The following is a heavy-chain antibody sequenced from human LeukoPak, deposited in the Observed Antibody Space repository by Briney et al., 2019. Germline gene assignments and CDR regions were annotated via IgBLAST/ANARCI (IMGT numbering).Heavy chain of an antibody. V-gene: IGHV4-39*01. CDR3: ARTTKSYYDSSGSYVQWFDL. Sequence: PSETLSLTCTVSGGSLSTSSYYWGWVRPPPGEGPEWIGYSYYSGSTYYNPSLRSRLTISVATSKNQISLRLSSVTAADTAVYYCARTTKSYYDSSGSYVQWFDLWGQGTLVSVSS. J-gene: IGHJ5*02. CDR2: SYYSGST. D-gene: IGHD3-22*01. CDR1: GGSLSTSSYY.